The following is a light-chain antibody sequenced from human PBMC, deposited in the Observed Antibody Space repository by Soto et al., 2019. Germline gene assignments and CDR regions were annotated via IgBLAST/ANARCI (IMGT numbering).Light chain of an antibody. CDR1: SYNIGAGYD. V-gene: IGLV1-40*01. CDR3: QSYDSSLREV. J-gene: IGLJ1*01. Sequence: QSVLTQPPSVSGAPGQRVTISCTGSSYNIGAGYDVHWYQQLPGTAPKLLIYGNSNRPSGVPDRFSGSKSGTSASLAITGLQAEDEADYYCQSYDSSLREVFGTGTQLTVL. CDR2: GNS.